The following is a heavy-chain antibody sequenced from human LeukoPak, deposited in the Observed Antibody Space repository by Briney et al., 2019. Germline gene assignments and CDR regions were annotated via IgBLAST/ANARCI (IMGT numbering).Heavy chain of an antibody. J-gene: IGHJ4*02. CDR3: ARQLNTPHVFGMATIR. CDR2: SSSGSTI. V-gene: IGHV3-11*04. D-gene: IGHD5-24*01. Sequence: SSSGSTIYYADSVKGRFTISRDNAKNSLYLQMNSLRAEDTAVYYCARQLNTPHVFGMATIRWGQGTLVTVSS.